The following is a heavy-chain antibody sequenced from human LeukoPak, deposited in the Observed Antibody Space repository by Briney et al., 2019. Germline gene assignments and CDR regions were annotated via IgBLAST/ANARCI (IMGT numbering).Heavy chain of an antibody. V-gene: IGHV4-34*01. CDR3: ARAISAADLYYSYYYMDV. CDR1: GASFSDYY. D-gene: IGHD6-13*01. J-gene: IGHJ6*03. CDR2: VHHSGTT. Sequence: SETLSLTCGVYGASFSDYYWNWLRQPPGKGLEWIGEVHHSGTTNYNPSLRSRATISVDTAKKQFSLKLSSVTAADSAVYYCARAISAADLYYSYYYMDVWDKGTTVTVSS.